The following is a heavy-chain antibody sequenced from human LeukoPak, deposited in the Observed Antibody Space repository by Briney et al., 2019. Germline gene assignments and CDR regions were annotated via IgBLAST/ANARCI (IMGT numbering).Heavy chain of an antibody. Sequence: PSETLSLTCTVSGGSISSYYWSWIRQPPGKGLEWIGNIYYSGSTYYNTSLKSRVTISVDTSKSQFSLKLNSVTAADTAVYYCASLWGYCSTSNCYNFNYWGQGTLVTVSS. CDR2: IYYSGST. D-gene: IGHD2-2*01. CDR3: ASLWGYCSTSNCYNFNY. J-gene: IGHJ4*02. CDR1: GGSISSYY. V-gene: IGHV4-59*12.